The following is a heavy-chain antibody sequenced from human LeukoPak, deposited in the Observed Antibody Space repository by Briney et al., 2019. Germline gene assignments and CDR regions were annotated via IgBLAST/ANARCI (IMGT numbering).Heavy chain of an antibody. CDR3: AGTGYCSSTSCYTWGTNYYYYYGMDV. CDR1: GYTFTSYG. D-gene: IGHD2-2*02. CDR2: IIPILGIA. J-gene: IGHJ6*02. Sequence: SVKVSCKASGYTFTSYGISWVRQAPGQGLEWMGRIIPILGIANYAQKFQGRVTITADKSTSTAYMELSSLRSEDTAVYYCAGTGYCSSTSCYTWGTNYYYYYGMDVWGQGTTVTVSS. V-gene: IGHV1-69*04.